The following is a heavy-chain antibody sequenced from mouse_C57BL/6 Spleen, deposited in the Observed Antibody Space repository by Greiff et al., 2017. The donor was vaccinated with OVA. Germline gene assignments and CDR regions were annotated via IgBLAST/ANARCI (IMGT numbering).Heavy chain of an antibody. Sequence: EVKLVESGGGLVQPGGSMKLSCAASGFTFSDAWMDWVRQSPEKGLEWVADIRNRANNHATYYAVSVKGRFTISTDYTNSRVYMHVNRLRAVDTGIYSCYVIWSLFAYWGQGTLVTVSA. V-gene: IGHV6-6*01. CDR3: YVIWSLFAY. CDR2: IRNRANNHAT. J-gene: IGHJ3*01. CDR1: GFTFSDAW.